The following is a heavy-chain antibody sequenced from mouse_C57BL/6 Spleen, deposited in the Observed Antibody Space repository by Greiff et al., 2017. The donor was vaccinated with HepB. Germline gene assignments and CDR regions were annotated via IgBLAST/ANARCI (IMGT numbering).Heavy chain of an antibody. CDR1: GYSITSGYY. V-gene: IGHV3-6*01. Sequence: VQLKESGPGLVKPSQSLSLTCSVPGYSITSGYYWNWIRQFPGNKLEWMGYISYDGSNNYNPSLKNRISITRDTSKNQFFLKLNSVTTEDTATYYCARGVYEAMDYWGQGTSVTVSS. J-gene: IGHJ4*01. D-gene: IGHD1-1*01. CDR2: ISYDGSN. CDR3: ARGVYEAMDY.